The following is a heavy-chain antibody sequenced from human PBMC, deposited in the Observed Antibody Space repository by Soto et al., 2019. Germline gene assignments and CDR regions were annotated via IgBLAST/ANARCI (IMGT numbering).Heavy chain of an antibody. CDR3: ARHVDGDYVSDYFDY. CDR2: IYYSGST. V-gene: IGHV4-59*08. CDR1: GCSISSYY. D-gene: IGHD4-17*01. J-gene: IGHJ4*02. Sequence: SETLSLTCTVSGCSISSYYWSWIRQPPGKGLEWIGYIYYSGSTNYNPSLKSRVTISVDTSKNQFSLKLSSVTAADTAVYYCARHVDGDYVSDYFDYWGQGTLVTVSS.